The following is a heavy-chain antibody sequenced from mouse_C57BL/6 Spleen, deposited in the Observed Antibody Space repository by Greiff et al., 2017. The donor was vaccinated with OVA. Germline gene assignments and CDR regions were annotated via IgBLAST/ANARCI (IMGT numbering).Heavy chain of an antibody. CDR1: GYTFTDYE. CDR2: IDPESGGT. CDR3: TRDRITTVVAPFDY. D-gene: IGHD1-1*01. J-gene: IGHJ2*01. V-gene: IGHV1-15*01. Sequence: VQLQQSGAELVRPGASVTLSCKASGYTFTDYEMHWVKQTPVHGLEWIGAIDPESGGTAYNQKFKGKAILTADKSSSTAYMELRSLTSEDSAVYYCTRDRITTVVAPFDYWGQGTTLTVSS.